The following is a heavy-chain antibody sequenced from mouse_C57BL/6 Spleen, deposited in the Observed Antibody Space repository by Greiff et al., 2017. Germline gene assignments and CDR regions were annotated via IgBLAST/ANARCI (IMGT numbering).Heavy chain of an antibody. CDR3: ARLIYYDYDEAWFAY. CDR1: GYTFTSYW. CDR2: INPSNGGT. Sequence: VKLQQPGTELVKPGASVKLSCKASGYTFTSYWMHWVKQRPGQGLEWIGNINPSNGGTNYNEKFKSKATLTVDKSSSTAYMQLSSLTSEDSAVYYCARLIYYDYDEAWFAYWGQGTLVTVSA. J-gene: IGHJ3*01. V-gene: IGHV1-53*01. D-gene: IGHD2-4*01.